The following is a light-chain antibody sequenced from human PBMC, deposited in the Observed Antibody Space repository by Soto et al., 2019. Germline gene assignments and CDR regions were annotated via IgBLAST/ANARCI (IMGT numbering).Light chain of an antibody. CDR1: SSNIGRNY. CDR2: STY. Sequence: QSVLTQPPSASGTPGQRVTISCSGGSSNIGRNYVFWYQQLPGTAPKLLIYSTYQRPSGVPDRFSGSKSGTSASLAISGLRSEDEADYYCAAWDDSLNGHVVFGGGTKLTVL. V-gene: IGLV1-47*02. J-gene: IGLJ2*01. CDR3: AAWDDSLNGHVV.